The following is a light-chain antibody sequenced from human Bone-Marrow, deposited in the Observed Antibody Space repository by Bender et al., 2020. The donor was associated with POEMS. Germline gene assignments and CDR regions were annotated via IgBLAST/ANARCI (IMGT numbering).Light chain of an antibody. V-gene: IGLV1-44*01. Sequence: QSVLTQPPSASGTPGQRVTISCSGSNSNIGTNAVNWYQQFPGTGPKLLIYSDNQRPSGVPDRFYAFTSGTSASLAISGLQSEDGADYYCAAWDAGLSGGVFGGGTKLTVL. J-gene: IGLJ3*02. CDR3: AAWDAGLSGGV. CDR1: NSNIGTNA. CDR2: SDN.